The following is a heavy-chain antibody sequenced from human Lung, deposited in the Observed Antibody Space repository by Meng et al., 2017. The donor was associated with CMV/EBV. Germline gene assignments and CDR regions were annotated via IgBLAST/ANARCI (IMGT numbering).Heavy chain of an antibody. V-gene: IGHV1-2*06. CDR3: ARRPRADGYYDILTGYRSPYYFDY. CDR1: Y. J-gene: IGHJ4*02. Sequence: YMHWVRPAPGQRLEWMGRINPDSGGTNYAQKFQGRVTMTREPSISTAYMELSRLRSEDTAVYYWARRPRADGYYDILTGYRSPYYFDYWGQGTLVTVSS. CDR2: INPDSGGT. D-gene: IGHD3-9*01.